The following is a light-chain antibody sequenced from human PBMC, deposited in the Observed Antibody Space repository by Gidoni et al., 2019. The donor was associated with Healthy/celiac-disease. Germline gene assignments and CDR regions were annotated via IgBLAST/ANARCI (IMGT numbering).Light chain of an antibody. CDR3: QQYNSYLT. V-gene: IGKV1-5*03. J-gene: IGKJ4*01. Sequence: DIQMTQSPSTLSASVGDGVTITCRASQSISSWLAWYQQKPGKAPKLLIYKASSLESGVPSRCSGSGSGTEFTLTISSLQPDDFATYYCQQYNSYLTFGGGTKVEIK. CDR2: KAS. CDR1: QSISSW.